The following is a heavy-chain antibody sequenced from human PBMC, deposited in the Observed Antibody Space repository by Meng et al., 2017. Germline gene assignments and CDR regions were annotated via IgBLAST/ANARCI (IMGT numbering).Heavy chain of an antibody. Sequence: VQLVESGGGLVQPGGSLRLSCAASGFYFSNAWMSWVRQAPGKGLEWVGRIKSNTDGGTAEYAAPVAGRFTISRDDSKSTLYLQMSGLRIDDTGAYYCTWDDKAVSDYWGQGTLVTVSS. CDR1: GFYFSNAW. V-gene: IGHV3-15*01. D-gene: IGHD3-9*01. CDR2: IKSNTDGGTA. CDR3: TWDDKAVSDY. J-gene: IGHJ4*02.